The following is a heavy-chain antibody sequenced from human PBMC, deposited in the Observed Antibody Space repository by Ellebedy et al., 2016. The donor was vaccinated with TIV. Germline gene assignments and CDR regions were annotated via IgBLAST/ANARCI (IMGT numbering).Heavy chain of an antibody. J-gene: IGHJ6*02. D-gene: IGHD1-26*01. CDR3: ARAYSEYYYYYGMDV. CDR1: GYTFTSYG. Sequence: ASVKVSCXASGYTFTSYGISWVRQAPGQGLEWMGWISAYNGNTNYAQKLQGRVTMTTDTSTSTAYMELSRLRSDDTAFYYCARAYSEYYYYYGMDVWGQGTTVTVSS. CDR2: ISAYNGNT. V-gene: IGHV1-18*01.